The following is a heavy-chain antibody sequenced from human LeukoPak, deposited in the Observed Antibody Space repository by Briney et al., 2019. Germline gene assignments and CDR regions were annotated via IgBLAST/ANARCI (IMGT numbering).Heavy chain of an antibody. Sequence: GASVKVSCKASGGTFSSYTISWVRQAPGQGLEWMGRIIPILGIANYAQKFQGRVTITAGKSTSTAYMELSSLRSEDTAVYYCARDTLRSGYDYWGQGTLVTVSS. V-gene: IGHV1-69*04. CDR2: IIPILGIA. J-gene: IGHJ4*02. CDR3: ARDTLRSGYDY. D-gene: IGHD5-18*01. CDR1: GGTFSSYT.